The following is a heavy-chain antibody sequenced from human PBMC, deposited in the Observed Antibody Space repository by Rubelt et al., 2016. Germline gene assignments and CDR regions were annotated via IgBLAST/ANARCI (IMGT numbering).Heavy chain of an antibody. CDR3: AAFGGVSWADAFDI. Sequence: QVQLVQSGAEVKKPGASVKVSCKASGYTFTSYAMHWVRQAPGQRLEWMGWISAYNGNTNYAQKLQGRVTMTTDTSTSPAYRELRSLRSDDAAVYYCAAFGGVSWADAFDIWGQGTMVTVSS. J-gene: IGHJ3*02. CDR1: GYTFTSYA. V-gene: IGHV1-3*01. D-gene: IGHD3-16*01. CDR2: ISAYNGNT.